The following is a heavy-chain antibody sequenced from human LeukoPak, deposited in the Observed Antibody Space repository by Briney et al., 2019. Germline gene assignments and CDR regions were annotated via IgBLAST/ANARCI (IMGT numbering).Heavy chain of an antibody. CDR2: ISAYNGNT. J-gene: IGHJ5*02. V-gene: IGHV1-18*01. Sequence: ASVKVSCKASGYTFTSYGISWVRQAPGQGLEWMGWISAYNGNTNYAQKLQGRVTMTTDTSTSTAYMELRSLRSDDTAVYYCARDQGCSSTSCYQGWFDPWGQGTLVTVSS. CDR1: GYTFTSYG. CDR3: ARDQGCSSTSCYQGWFDP. D-gene: IGHD2-2*01.